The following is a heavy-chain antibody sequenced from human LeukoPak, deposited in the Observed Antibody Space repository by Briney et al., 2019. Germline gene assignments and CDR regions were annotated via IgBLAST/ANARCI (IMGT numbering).Heavy chain of an antibody. J-gene: IGHJ4*02. V-gene: IGHV3-74*01. CDR2: IKGDGSST. Sequence: GGSLRLSCAASGFIFSTYWMHWVRKAPGKGLVWVSLIKGDGSSTIYADSVKGRFTISRDNSKNTLYLQTSSLRAEDTAVYYCARASTTVPNLLDYWGQGTLVTVSS. CDR3: ARASTTVPNLLDY. CDR1: GFIFSTYW. D-gene: IGHD4-17*01.